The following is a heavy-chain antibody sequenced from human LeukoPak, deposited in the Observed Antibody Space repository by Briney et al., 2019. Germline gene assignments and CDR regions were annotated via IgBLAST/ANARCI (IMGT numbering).Heavy chain of an antibody. CDR2: INHSGST. CDR1: GGSFSGYY. D-gene: IGHD3-22*01. J-gene: IGHJ4*02. CDR3: ARLGYYDSSGPLDY. V-gene: IGHV4-34*01. Sequence: SETLSLTCAVYGGSFSGYYWSWIRQPPGKGLEWIGEINHSGSTNYNPSLKGRVTISVDTSKNQFSLKLSSVTAADTAVYYCARLGYYDSSGPLDYWGQGTLVTVSS.